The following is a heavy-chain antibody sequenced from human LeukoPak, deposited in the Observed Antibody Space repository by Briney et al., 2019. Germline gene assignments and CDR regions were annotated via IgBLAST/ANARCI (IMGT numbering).Heavy chain of an antibody. J-gene: IGHJ4*02. CDR2: IYPGDSDT. CDR1: GYSFTSYW. CDR3: ARQGSSWYLPDY. Sequence: GESLKISCKGSGYSFTSYWIGWVRQMPGKGLEWMGIIYPGDSDTRYSPSFQGQVSISVDKSISTAYLQLNNLKPSDSAIFFCARQGSSWYLPDYWGQGTLVTVSS. D-gene: IGHD6-13*01. V-gene: IGHV5-51*01.